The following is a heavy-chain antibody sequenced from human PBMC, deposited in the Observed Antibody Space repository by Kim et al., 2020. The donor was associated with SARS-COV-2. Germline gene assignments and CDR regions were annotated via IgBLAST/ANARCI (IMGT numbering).Heavy chain of an antibody. CDR3: TTYYYDSGRYYGAFDI. D-gene: IGHD3-22*01. J-gene: IGHJ3*02. CDR2: IKSKTDGGTI. CDR1: GFIFTNAW. Sequence: GGSLRLSCAASGFIFTNAWMSWVRQAPGKGLEWVGRIKSKTDGGTIEYAAPVKGRFTISRDDSGNTLYVQMNSLKTEDTAVYYCTTYYYDSGRYYGAFDIWGQGTMVTVSS. V-gene: IGHV3-15*01.